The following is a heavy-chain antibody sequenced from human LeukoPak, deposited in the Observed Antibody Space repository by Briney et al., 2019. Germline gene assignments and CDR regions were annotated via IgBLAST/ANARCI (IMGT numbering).Heavy chain of an antibody. CDR1: GGSISSYY. J-gene: IGHJ3*02. V-gene: IGHV4-59*01. Sequence: PSETLSLTCTVSGGSISSYYWSWIRQPPAKGLERIGYIYYSWRTNYNPSLKSRVTISVDTSKNQFSLKLSSVTAADTAVYYCARVRSKYSFLDAFDIWGQGTMVTVSS. D-gene: IGHD5-18*01. CDR3: ARVRSKYSFLDAFDI. CDR2: IYYSWRT.